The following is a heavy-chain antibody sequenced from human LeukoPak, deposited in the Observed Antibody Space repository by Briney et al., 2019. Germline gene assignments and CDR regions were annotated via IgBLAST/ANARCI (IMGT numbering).Heavy chain of an antibody. Sequence: SETLSLTCTVSGGSVSSSSSYWGWLRQPPGKGLEWIGSIYYSGSTHYNPSLKSRVTISVDTSKNRFSLKLGSVTAADTAVYYCASPDLSNGRLYYFDYWGQGTLVTVSS. D-gene: IGHD4-11*01. V-gene: IGHV4-39*01. CDR1: GGSVSSSSSY. CDR3: ASPDLSNGRLYYFDY. J-gene: IGHJ4*02. CDR2: IYYSGST.